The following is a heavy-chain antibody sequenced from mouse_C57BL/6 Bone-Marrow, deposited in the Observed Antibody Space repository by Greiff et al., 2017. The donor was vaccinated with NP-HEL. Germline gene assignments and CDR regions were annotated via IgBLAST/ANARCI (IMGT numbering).Heavy chain of an antibody. CDR2: IRNKANGYTT. J-gene: IGHJ4*01. CDR1: GFTFTDYY. V-gene: IGHV7-3*01. CDR3: ARLYYPYAMDY. Sequence: EVKLVESGGGLVQPGGSLSLSCAASGFTFTDYYMSWVRQPPGKALEWLGFIRNKANGYTTEYSASVKGRFTISRDNSQSILYLQMNALRAEDSATYYCARLYYPYAMDYWGQGTSVTVSS. D-gene: IGHD1-1*01.